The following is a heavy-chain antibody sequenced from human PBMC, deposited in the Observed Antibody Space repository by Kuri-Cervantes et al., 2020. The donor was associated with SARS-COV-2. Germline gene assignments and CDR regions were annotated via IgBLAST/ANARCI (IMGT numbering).Heavy chain of an antibody. CDR3: AREGVGVDAFDI. J-gene: IGHJ3*02. D-gene: IGHD1-26*01. CDR2: ISYDGSNK. CDR1: GFTFSSYA. V-gene: IGHV3-30-3*01. Sequence: GESLKISCAASGFTFSSYAMHWVRQAPGKGLEWVAVISYDGSNKYYADSVKGRFTISRDNSKNTLYLQMNSLRAEDTAVYYCAREGVGVDAFDIWGQGTMVTVSS.